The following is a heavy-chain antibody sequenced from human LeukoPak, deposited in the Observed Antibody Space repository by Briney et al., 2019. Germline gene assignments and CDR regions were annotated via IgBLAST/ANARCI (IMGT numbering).Heavy chain of an antibody. Sequence: GASVKVSCKASGYTFTRYGIHWVRQAPGQSFEWMGWINGNTKYSEKLQDRVTITWDTSASTAYMELSSLRSEDTAVYYRARDLVRWGGWLDAWGQGTLVTVSS. D-gene: IGHD3-10*01. CDR2: INGNT. J-gene: IGHJ5*02. CDR3: ARDLVRWGGWLDA. V-gene: IGHV1-3*01. CDR1: GYTFTRYG.